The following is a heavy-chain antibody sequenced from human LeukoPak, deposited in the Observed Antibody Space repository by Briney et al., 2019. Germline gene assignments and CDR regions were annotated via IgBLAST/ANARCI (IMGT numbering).Heavy chain of an antibody. D-gene: IGHD3-22*01. Sequence: ASVKVSCKASGYTFTAYYMHWVRQAPGQGLEWMGWINPNSGGTKYAQKFQGRVTMTRDTSITTAYMELSRLTSDDTAVYYCARWEPTYDIATRGTSNYYWGQGTLVTVSS. V-gene: IGHV1-2*02. CDR2: INPNSGGT. CDR1: GYTFTAYY. J-gene: IGHJ4*02. CDR3: ARWEPTYDIATRGTSNYY.